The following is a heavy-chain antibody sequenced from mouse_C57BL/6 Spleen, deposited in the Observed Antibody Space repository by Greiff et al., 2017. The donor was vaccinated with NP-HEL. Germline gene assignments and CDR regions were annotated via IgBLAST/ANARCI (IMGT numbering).Heavy chain of an antibody. J-gene: IGHJ3*01. CDR3: TTLMVTTGWFAY. D-gene: IGHD2-2*01. V-gene: IGHV14-4*01. Sequence: EVQLQQSGAELVRPGASVKLSCTASGFNIKDDYMHWVKQRPEQGLEWIGWIDPENGDTEYASKFQGKATITADTSSNTAYLQLSSLTSEDTAVYYCTTLMVTTGWFAYWGQGTLVTVSA. CDR2: IDPENGDT. CDR1: GFNIKDDY.